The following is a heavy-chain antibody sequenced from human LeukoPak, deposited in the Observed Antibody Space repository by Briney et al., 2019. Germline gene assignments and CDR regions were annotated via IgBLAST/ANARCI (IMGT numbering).Heavy chain of an antibody. CDR2: IYYSGST. Sequence: SETLSLTCTVSGGSISSSSYYWGWIRQPPGKGLEWIGSIYYSGSTYYNPSLKSRVTISVDTSKNQFSLKLSSVTAADTAVYYCARSEYAIDYWGQGTLVTVSS. CDR1: GGSISSSSYY. J-gene: IGHJ4*02. CDR3: ARSEYAIDY. D-gene: IGHD2/OR15-2a*01. V-gene: IGHV4-39*01.